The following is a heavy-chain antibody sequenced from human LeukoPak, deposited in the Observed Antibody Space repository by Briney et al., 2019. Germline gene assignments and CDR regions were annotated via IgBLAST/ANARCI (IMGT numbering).Heavy chain of an antibody. CDR1: GGSFSTYY. CDR2: INHSGST. J-gene: IGHJ4*02. CDR3: ARVGWYDHYFDY. V-gene: IGHV4-34*01. Sequence: SETLSLTCAVYGGSFSTYYWSWIRQPPGKGLEWIGEINHSGSTNYNPSLKSRVTISVDTSKNQFSLKLSSVTAADTAVYYCARVGWYDHYFDYWGQGNLVTVSS. D-gene: IGHD6-19*01.